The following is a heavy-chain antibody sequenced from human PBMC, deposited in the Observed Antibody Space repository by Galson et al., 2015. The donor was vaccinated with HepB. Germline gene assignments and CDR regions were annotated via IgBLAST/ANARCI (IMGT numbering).Heavy chain of an antibody. CDR2: ISNNGSTK. D-gene: IGHD1-26*01. V-gene: IGHV3-30-3*01. CDR3: GRDRSGSYAIDF. J-gene: IGHJ4*02. CDR1: GFTFSNYG. Sequence: SLRLSCAASGFTFSNYGMHWVRQAPGKGLEWVAEISNNGSTKYDADSVKGRFTISRDNSNNTLYLQMNSLRPEDTAIYYCGRDRSGSYAIDFWGQGTLVIVSS.